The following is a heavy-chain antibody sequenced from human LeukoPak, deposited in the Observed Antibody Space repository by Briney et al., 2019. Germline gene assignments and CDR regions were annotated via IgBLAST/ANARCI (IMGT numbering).Heavy chain of an antibody. CDR1: GFTFSSYA. Sequence: PGGSLRLSCAASGFTFSSYAMHWDRQAPGKGLEWVAVISYDGSNKYYADSVKGRFTISRDNSKNTLYLQMNSLRAEDTAVYYCARDQLLGTFDYWGQGTLVTVSS. J-gene: IGHJ4*02. CDR3: ARDQLLGTFDY. V-gene: IGHV3-30-3*01. CDR2: ISYDGSNK. D-gene: IGHD5-18*01.